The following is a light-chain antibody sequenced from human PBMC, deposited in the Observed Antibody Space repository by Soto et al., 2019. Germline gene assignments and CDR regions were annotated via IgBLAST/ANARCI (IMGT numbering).Light chain of an antibody. CDR3: VLYMGSGISV. Sequence: QTVVTQEPSFSVSPGGTVTLTCGLSSGSVSTSYYASWYQQTPGQAPRTLIYSTNTRSSGVPDRLSGSILGNKAALTITGAQADDESDYYCVLYMGSGISVFGGGTKLTVL. J-gene: IGLJ3*02. CDR1: SGSVSTSYY. V-gene: IGLV8-61*01. CDR2: STN.